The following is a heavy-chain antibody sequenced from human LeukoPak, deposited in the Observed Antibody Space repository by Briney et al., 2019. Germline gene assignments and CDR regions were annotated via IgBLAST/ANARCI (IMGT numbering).Heavy chain of an antibody. CDR1: GFTFSDYY. CDR3: AKDSRVGGYYFDY. D-gene: IGHD3-10*01. Sequence: GGSLRLSCAASGFTFSDYYMSWIRQAPGKGLEWVSYISSSGSTIYYADSVKGRFTISRDNAKNSLYLQMNSLRAEDTAVYYCAKDSRVGGYYFDYWGQGTLVTVSS. CDR2: ISSSGSTI. J-gene: IGHJ4*02. V-gene: IGHV3-11*01.